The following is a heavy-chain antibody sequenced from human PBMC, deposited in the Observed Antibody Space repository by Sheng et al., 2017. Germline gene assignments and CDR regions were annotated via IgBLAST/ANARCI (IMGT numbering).Heavy chain of an antibody. Sequence: QVQLQESGPGLVKPSETLSLTCTVSGYSISSGYYWGWIRQPPGKGLEWIGSIYHSGSTYYNPSLKSRVTISVDTSKNQFSLKLSSVTAADTAVYYCAIVQKRGGEDSHDYWGQGTLVTVSS. J-gene: IGHJ4*02. D-gene: IGHD3-10*01. CDR1: GYSISSGYY. CDR2: IYHSGST. V-gene: IGHV4-38-2*02. CDR3: AIVQKRGGEDSHDY.